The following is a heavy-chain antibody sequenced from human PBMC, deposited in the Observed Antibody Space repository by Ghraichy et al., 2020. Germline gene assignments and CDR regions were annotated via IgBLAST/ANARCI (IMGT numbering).Heavy chain of an antibody. J-gene: IGHJ4*02. V-gene: IGHV4-4*02. CDR2: IYHGGST. CDR1: GGSISSTNW. CDR3: AVAARRPTAIDY. D-gene: IGHD6-6*01. Sequence: SETLSLTCAVSGGSISSTNWWTWVRQSPGKRLEWIGEIYHGGSTNYNPSLESRVSIFVDKSKNEFSLNLSSVTAADTAVYFCAVAARRPTAIDYWGQGTLVTVSS.